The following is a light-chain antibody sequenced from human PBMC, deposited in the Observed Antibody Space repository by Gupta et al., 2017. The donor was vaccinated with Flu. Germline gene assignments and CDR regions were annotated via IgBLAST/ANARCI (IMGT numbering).Light chain of an antibody. CDR2: LTS. V-gene: IGKV2-28*01. J-gene: IGKJ2*01. CDR3: LQNGHTPYT. Sequence: TQPALSLSFPAGEPASISCDTSQTFSHGSGNSYLSWYLQKPGQSPQLLISLTSSRASGVPDRFSGSGSGSEFTLNISRVEPEDVGFYFCLQNGHTPYTFGHGTKLEI. CDR1: QTFSHGSGNSY.